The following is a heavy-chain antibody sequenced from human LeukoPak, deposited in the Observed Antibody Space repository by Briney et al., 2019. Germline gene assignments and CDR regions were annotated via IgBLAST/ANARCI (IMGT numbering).Heavy chain of an antibody. D-gene: IGHD6-19*01. Sequence: SETLSLTCDVYGRSFSDYYWSWIRQPPGKGLEWIGEINHSGSTNYNPSLKSRATISVDTSKNQFSLKLSSVTAADTAVYYCARGPRGLGMAGTFDYWGQGTLVTVSS. CDR3: ARGPRGLGMAGTFDY. J-gene: IGHJ4*02. CDR2: INHSGST. V-gene: IGHV4-34*01. CDR1: GRSFSDYY.